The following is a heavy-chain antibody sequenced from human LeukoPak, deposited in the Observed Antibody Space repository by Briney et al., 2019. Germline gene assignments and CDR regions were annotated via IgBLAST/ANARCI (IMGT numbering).Heavy chain of an antibody. D-gene: IGHD4-17*01. CDR1: GGSLSSGSYY. J-gene: IGHJ4*02. CDR3: ARHDYGEYNDY. CDR2: IYTSGST. Sequence: PSETLSLTCTVSGGSLSSGSYYWSWIRQSAGKGLEWIGRIYTSGSTNYNPSLKSRVTISVDTSKNQFSLKLSSVTAADTAVYYCARHDYGEYNDYWGQGTLVTVSS. V-gene: IGHV4-61*02.